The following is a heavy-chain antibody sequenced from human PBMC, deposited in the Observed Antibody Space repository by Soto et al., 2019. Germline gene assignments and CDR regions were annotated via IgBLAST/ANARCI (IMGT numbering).Heavy chain of an antibody. V-gene: IGHV4-61*01. D-gene: IGHD5-12*01. CDR1: GGSVSSGSYY. J-gene: IGHJ4*02. CDR3: ARSSLGYSDYAPAY. CDR2: IYYSGST. Sequence: QVQLQESGPGLVKPSETLSLTCTVSGGSVSSGSYYCSWIRQPPGKGLEWIGYIYYSGSTNHNPSLKSRVTISVDTTKNQLCLKLSSVTAADPAVHYCARSSLGYSDYAPAYWVQGNLVTV.